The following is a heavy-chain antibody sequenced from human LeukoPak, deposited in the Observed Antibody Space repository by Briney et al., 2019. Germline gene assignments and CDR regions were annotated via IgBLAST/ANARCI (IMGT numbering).Heavy chain of an antibody. CDR1: GFTFSRCG. J-gene: IGHJ4*02. D-gene: IGHD3-3*01. CDR3: VKGLGITKEEFDY. CDR2: ISSNGGST. Sequence: QPGGSLRLSCSASGFTFSRCGMHWVRQAPEKGLEYVSAISSNGGSTHYADSVKGRFTISRDNSKNTLYLQMSSLRAEDTAVYYCVKGLGITKEEFDYWGQGTLVTVSS. V-gene: IGHV3-64D*06.